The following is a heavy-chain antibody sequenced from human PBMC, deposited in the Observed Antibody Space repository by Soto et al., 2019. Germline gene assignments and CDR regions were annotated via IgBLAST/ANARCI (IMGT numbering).Heavy chain of an antibody. CDR3: AREEYPYYDILTGLYYYYGMDV. CDR2: IYYSGST. V-gene: IGHV4-59*01. CDR1: GGSISSYY. Sequence: PSETLSLTCTVSGGSISSYYWSWIRQPPGKGLEWIGYIYYSGSTNYNPSLKSRVTISVDTSKNQFSLKLSSVTAADTGVYYCAREEYPYYDILTGLYYYYGMDVWGQGTTVTVSS. D-gene: IGHD3-9*01. J-gene: IGHJ6*02.